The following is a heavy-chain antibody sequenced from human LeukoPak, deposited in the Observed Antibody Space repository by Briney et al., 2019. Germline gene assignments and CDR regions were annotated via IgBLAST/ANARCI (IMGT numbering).Heavy chain of an antibody. CDR2: IYYSGST. Sequence: SETLSLTCTVSGGSISSYYWSWIRQPPGKGLEWIGYIYYSGSTNYNPSLKSRVTISVDTSKNQFSLKLSSVTAADTAVYYCAREKSGLAVAGPLHFDYWGQGTLVTVSS. J-gene: IGHJ4*02. CDR3: AREKSGLAVAGPLHFDY. CDR1: GGSISSYY. V-gene: IGHV4-59*01. D-gene: IGHD6-19*01.